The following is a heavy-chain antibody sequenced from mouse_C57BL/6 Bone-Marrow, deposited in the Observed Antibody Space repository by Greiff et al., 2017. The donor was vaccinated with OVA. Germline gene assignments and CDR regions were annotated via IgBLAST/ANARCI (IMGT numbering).Heavy chain of an antibody. D-gene: IGHD1-1*01. Sequence: QVQLQQSGPELVKPGASVKISCKASGYAFSSSWMNWVKQRPGKGLEWIGRIYPGDGDTNYNGKFKGKATLTADKSSSTAYMQLSSLTSEDSAFYFCSLLLLPYYFDDWGQGTTLTVSS. V-gene: IGHV1-82*01. CDR3: SLLLLPYYFDD. CDR1: GYAFSSSW. CDR2: IYPGDGDT. J-gene: IGHJ2*01.